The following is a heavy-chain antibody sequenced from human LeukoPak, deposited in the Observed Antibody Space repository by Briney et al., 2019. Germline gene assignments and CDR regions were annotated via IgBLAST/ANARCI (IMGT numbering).Heavy chain of an antibody. D-gene: IGHD5-18*01. CDR3: AKHRGYSYGYYFDY. CDR1: GFTFSSYA. J-gene: IGHJ4*02. CDR2: ISGSGSST. V-gene: IGHV3-23*01. Sequence: PGGSLRLSCAASGFTFSSYAMSWVRQAPGKGLEWVSAISGSGSSTYYADSVKGRFTISRDNSKNTLYLQMNSLRAEDTAVYYCAKHRGYSYGYYFDYWGQGTLVTVSS.